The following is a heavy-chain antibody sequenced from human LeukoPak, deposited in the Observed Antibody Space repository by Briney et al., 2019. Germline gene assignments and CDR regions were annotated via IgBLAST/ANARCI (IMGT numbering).Heavy chain of an antibody. CDR1: GFTFSSYG. CDR3: ATLVVPAAIALDFDY. Sequence: QPGGSLRLSCAASGFTFSSYGMHWVRQAPGKGLEWVAFIRYDGSNKYYADSVKGRFTISRDNSKNTLYLQMNSLRAEDTAVYYCATLVVPAAIALDFDYWGQGTLVTVSS. V-gene: IGHV3-30*02. D-gene: IGHD2-2*02. CDR2: IRYDGSNK. J-gene: IGHJ4*02.